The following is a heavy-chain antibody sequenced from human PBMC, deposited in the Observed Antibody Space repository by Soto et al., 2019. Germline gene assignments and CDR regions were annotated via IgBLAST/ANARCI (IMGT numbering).Heavy chain of an antibody. D-gene: IGHD3-10*01. CDR1: GFRFSDHY. CDR2: ISGGGTTM. Sequence: LRLSCAASGFRFSDHYMTWIRQAPGKGLEWVSKISGGGTTMYYADSVKGRFTVSRDNAKNSLYLQMNSLRAEDTAVYYCAGDPYYYGSAFWGQGALVTVSS. CDR3: AGDPYYYGSAF. V-gene: IGHV3-11*01. J-gene: IGHJ4*02.